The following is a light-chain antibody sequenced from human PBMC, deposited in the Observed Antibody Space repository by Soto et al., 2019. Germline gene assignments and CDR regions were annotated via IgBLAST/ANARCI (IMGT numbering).Light chain of an antibody. CDR1: QSVSSN. J-gene: IGKJ5*01. CDR3: QQYNNWHQIT. CDR2: GAS. Sequence: EIVMTQSPATLSVSPGERATLPCRASQSVSSNLAWYQQKPGQAPRLIIYGASTRANGIPARFSGSGSGTEFTLTISSLQSEDFAFYYCQQYNNWHQITFGQGTRLEIK. V-gene: IGKV3-15*01.